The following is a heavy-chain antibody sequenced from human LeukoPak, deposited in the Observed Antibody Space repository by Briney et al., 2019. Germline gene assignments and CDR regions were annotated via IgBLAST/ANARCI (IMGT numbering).Heavy chain of an antibody. Sequence: GGSLRLSCAGSGFTFTNAWMNWVRQAPGKGLEWVGRIKGTTDGGPTDYAAPVKGRFSISRDDSKNTLFLQMNSLKTEDTAVYYCTTELQLLDTFDIWGQGTLVTVSS. D-gene: IGHD2-2*01. V-gene: IGHV3-15*01. CDR2: IKGTTDGGPT. J-gene: IGHJ3*02. CDR1: GFTFTNAW. CDR3: TTELQLLDTFDI.